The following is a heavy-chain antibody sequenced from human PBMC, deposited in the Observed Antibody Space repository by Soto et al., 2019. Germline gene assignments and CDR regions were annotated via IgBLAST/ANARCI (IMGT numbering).Heavy chain of an antibody. CDR2: IWYDGSNK. J-gene: IGHJ6*03. CDR1: GFTFSSYG. V-gene: IGHV3-33*01. Sequence: GGSVRLSCAASGFTFSSYGMHWVRQAPGKGLEWVAVIWYDGSNKYYADSVKGRFTISRDNSKNTLYLQMNSLRAEDTAVYYCARDIAHYYMDVWGKGTTVTVSS. D-gene: IGHD3-16*02. CDR3: ARDIAHYYMDV.